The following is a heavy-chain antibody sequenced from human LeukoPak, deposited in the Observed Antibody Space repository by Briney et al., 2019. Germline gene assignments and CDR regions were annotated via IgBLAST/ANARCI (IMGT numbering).Heavy chain of an antibody. V-gene: IGHV7-4-1*02. Sequence: ASVKVSCKASGYTFTNYPMNWVRQAPGQGLEWMGWINTNTANPTYAQGFTERFVFSWDTSVNTAYLQINSLKPEDTAVYFCARDTYCSGGRCYSRVGYWGQGTVVTVSS. CDR1: GYTFTNYP. J-gene: IGHJ4*02. D-gene: IGHD2-15*01. CDR2: INTNTANP. CDR3: ARDTYCSGGRCYSRVGY.